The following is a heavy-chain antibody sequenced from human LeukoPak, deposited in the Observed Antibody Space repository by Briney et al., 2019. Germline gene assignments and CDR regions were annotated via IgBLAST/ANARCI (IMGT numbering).Heavy chain of an antibody. J-gene: IGHJ4*02. CDR2: LYTSGTT. V-gene: IGHV4-4*07. Sequence: PSETLSLTCTVSGGSINSYYWNWVRQPAGKGLEWIGRLYTSGTTHYNPSLKSRVTISVDRSRTQFSLKLNSVTAADTAVYYCARGGYSPTYYFDYWGQGILVTVSS. CDR3: ARGGYSPTYYFDY. CDR1: GGSINSYY. D-gene: IGHD3-22*01.